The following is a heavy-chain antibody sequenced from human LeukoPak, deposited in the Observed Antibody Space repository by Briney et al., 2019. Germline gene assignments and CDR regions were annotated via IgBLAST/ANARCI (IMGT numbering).Heavy chain of an antibody. CDR3: ARAYSNYYDSSGYFDY. CDR1: GYTFTSYD. J-gene: IGHJ4*02. CDR2: MNPNSGAT. Sequence: ASVKVSCKASGYTFTSYDFNWLRQATGQGPEWMGWMNPNSGATGYAQKFQGRVTMTRSASINTAYMELTDLRSEDTAVYYCARAYSNYYDSSGYFDYWGQGTLVTVSS. D-gene: IGHD3-22*01. V-gene: IGHV1-8*01.